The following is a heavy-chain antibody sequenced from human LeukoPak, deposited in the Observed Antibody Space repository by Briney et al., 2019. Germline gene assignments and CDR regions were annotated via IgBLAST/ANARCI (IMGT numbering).Heavy chain of an antibody. CDR1: GYTFTGYY. J-gene: IGHJ3*02. Sequence: GASVTVSCTASGYTFTGYYMHWVRQAPGQGLEWIGRINPNSGGTNYAQKFQGRVTMTRDTSISTAYKELSRLRSDDTAVYYCARKAYSSSWFPTAYDAFDIWGQGTMVTVSS. CDR3: ARKAYSSSWFPTAYDAFDI. CDR2: INPNSGGT. V-gene: IGHV1-2*06. D-gene: IGHD6-13*01.